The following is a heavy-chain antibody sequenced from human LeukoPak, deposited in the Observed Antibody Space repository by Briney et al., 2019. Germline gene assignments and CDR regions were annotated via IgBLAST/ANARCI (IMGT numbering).Heavy chain of an antibody. CDR1: GFTFSSYA. V-gene: IGHV3-23*01. D-gene: IGHD6-19*01. J-gene: IGHJ4*02. Sequence: GGSLRLSCAASGFTFSSYAMSWVRQAPGKGLEWVSTISGGGGTPYYADSVKGRFTISRDNAKNTLYLQMNSLRAEDTAVYYCAKPAISSRGWYYDYWGQGTLVTVSS. CDR2: ISGGGGTP. CDR3: AKPAISSRGWYYDY.